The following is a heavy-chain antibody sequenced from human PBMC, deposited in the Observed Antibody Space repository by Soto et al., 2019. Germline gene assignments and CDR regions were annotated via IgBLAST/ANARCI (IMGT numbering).Heavy chain of an antibody. Sequence: GASVKVSCKVSGGTFSSYAISWVRQAPGQGLEWMGGIIPIFGTANYAQKFQGRVTITADESTSTAYMELSSLRSEDTAVYYCARHYYDSSGYYAFDYWGQGTLVTVSS. CDR1: GGTFSSYA. CDR3: ARHYYDSSGYYAFDY. CDR2: IIPIFGTA. J-gene: IGHJ4*02. D-gene: IGHD3-22*01. V-gene: IGHV1-69*13.